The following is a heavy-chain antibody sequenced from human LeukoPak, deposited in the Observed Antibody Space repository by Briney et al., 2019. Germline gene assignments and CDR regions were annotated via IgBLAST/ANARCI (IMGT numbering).Heavy chain of an antibody. J-gene: IGHJ5*02. V-gene: IGHV1-2*02. Sequence: ASVKVSCKASGYTFTGYYMHWVRQAPGQGLEWMGWINPNSGGTNYAQKFQGRVTMTRDTSISTAYMELSRLRSDDTAVYYCATRWYYYDSSGYLFDPWGQGTLVTVSS. CDR3: ATRWYYYDSSGYLFDP. CDR1: GYTFTGYY. D-gene: IGHD3-22*01. CDR2: INPNSGGT.